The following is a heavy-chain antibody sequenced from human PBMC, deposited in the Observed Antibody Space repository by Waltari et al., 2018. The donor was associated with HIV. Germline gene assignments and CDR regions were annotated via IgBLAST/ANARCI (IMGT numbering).Heavy chain of an antibody. CDR2: ISSNGGST. V-gene: IGHV3-64*01. CDR1: GFTFSSYA. D-gene: IGHD2-21*02. Sequence: EGQLVESAGGLVQPGGSLRLSCAALGFTFSSYAMPWVRQATGKGLEYVPAISSNGGSTYYANSVKGRFTISRDNSKNTLYLQMGSLRAEDMAVYYCARDRGSAVVTAYYFDYWGQGTLVTVSS. CDR3: ARDRGSAVVTAYYFDY. J-gene: IGHJ4*02.